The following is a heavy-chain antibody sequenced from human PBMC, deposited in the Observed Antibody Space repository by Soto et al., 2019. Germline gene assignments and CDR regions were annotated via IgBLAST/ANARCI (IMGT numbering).Heavy chain of an antibody. CDR1: GYTFTSYG. V-gene: IGHV1-18*04. J-gene: IGHJ6*02. CDR2: ISAYNGNT. CDR3: AREFYYYGSGSYDYYYYGMDV. Sequence: QVQLVQSGAEVKKPGASMKVSCKASGYTFTSYGISWVRQAPGQGLEWMGWISAYNGNTNYAQKLQGRVTMTTDTSTSTAYMELRSLRSDDTAVYYCAREFYYYGSGSYDYYYYGMDVWGQGTTVTVSS. D-gene: IGHD3-10*01.